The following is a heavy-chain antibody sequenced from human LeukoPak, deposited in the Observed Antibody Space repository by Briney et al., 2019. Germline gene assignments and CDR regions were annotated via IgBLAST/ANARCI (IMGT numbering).Heavy chain of an antibody. Sequence: SETLSLTCTVSGGSISSYYWSWIRQPAGKGLEWIGRIYTSGSTNYNPSLKSRVTMPVDTPKNQFSLKLSSVTAADTAVYYCAREYFDWSLDYWGQGTLVTVSS. D-gene: IGHD3-9*01. J-gene: IGHJ4*02. CDR2: IYTSGST. V-gene: IGHV4-4*07. CDR1: GGSISSYY. CDR3: AREYFDWSLDY.